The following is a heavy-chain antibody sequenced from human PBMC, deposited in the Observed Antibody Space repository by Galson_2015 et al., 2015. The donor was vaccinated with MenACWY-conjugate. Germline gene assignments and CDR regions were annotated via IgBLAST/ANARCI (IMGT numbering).Heavy chain of an antibody. J-gene: IGHJ5*02. D-gene: IGHD6-19*01. CDR1: GFTFSSYR. Sequence: SLRLSCAASGFTFSSYRMNWVRQAPGKGLEWVSYISSSSSTIYYADSVKGRFTISRDNAKNSLYLQMNSLRDEDTAVYYCARGGSGWYVDWFDPWGQGTLVTVSS. V-gene: IGHV3-48*02. CDR3: ARGGSGWYVDWFDP. CDR2: ISSSSSTI.